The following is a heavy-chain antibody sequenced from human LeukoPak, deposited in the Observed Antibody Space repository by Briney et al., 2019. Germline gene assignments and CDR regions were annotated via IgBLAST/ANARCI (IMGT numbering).Heavy chain of an antibody. J-gene: IGHJ3*02. CDR1: GYTFTSYD. CDR2: MNPNSGKT. Sequence: ASVKVSCKASGYTFTSYDINWVRQATGQGLEWMGWMNPNSGKTGYTQKFQGRVTITRNTSISTAYMELSSLRFEDTAVYYCAREANYYDSSGYPYDAYIWGQGTMVTVSS. D-gene: IGHD3-22*01. V-gene: IGHV1-8*03. CDR3: AREANYYDSSGYPYDAYI.